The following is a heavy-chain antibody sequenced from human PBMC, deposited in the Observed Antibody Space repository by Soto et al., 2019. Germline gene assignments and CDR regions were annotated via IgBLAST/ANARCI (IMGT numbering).Heavy chain of an antibody. CDR2: IIPVFGTT. J-gene: IGHJ4*02. CDR1: GGTFKNNG. Sequence: QVQLVQSGAEVKKPGSSVKVSCKAPGGTFKNNGISWVRQAPGQGLEWMGGIIPVFGTTNYAQKFQGRLTITADDSTSTAYMELSSLRSEYTAVYDCARENGVAVGTILYYFDYWGQGTLVTVSS. V-gene: IGHV1-69*01. CDR3: ARENGVAVGTILYYFDY. D-gene: IGHD5-12*01.